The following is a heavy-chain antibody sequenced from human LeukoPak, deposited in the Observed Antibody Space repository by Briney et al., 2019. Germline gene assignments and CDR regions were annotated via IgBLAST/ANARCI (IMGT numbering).Heavy chain of an antibody. V-gene: IGHV3-23*01. J-gene: IGHJ4*02. CDR1: GFTFSSYA. CDR2: ISGSGGST. D-gene: IGHD4-23*01. CDR3: AKGLDFPDYGGNSGLSF. Sequence: PGGSLRLSCAASGFTFSSYAMSWVRQAPGKGLEWVSAISGSGGSTYYTDSVKGRFTISRDNSKNTLYLQMNSLRAEDTAVYYCAKGLDFPDYGGNSGLSFWGQGTLVTVSS.